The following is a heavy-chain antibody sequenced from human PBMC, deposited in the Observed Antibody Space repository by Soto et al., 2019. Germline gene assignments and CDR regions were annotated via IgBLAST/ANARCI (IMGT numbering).Heavy chain of an antibody. Sequence: SETLSVTCSFSLGSVSIATYYGNWMRQPPGKPLEWIGHLYYSGITNYNPSLKSRVTISLDTSNDRFSLRLSSVTAADTAVYYCARTRDNNITYYYALDVWGPGTTVTVSS. CDR1: LGSVSIATYY. CDR2: LYYSGIT. V-gene: IGHV4-61*01. J-gene: IGHJ6*01. D-gene: IGHD1-20*01. CDR3: ARTRDNNITYYYALDV.